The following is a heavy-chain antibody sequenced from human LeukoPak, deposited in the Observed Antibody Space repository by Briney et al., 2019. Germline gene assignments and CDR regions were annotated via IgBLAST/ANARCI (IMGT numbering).Heavy chain of an antibody. CDR3: AKDRLGGSYPAPFDY. D-gene: IGHD1-26*01. CDR2: ISYDGSNK. Sequence: GGSLRLSCAASGFTFSSYGMHWVRQAPGKGLEWVAVISYDGSNKYYADSVKGRFTISRDNSKNTLYLQMNSLRAEDTAVYYCAKDRLGGSYPAPFDYWGQGTLVTVSS. J-gene: IGHJ4*02. V-gene: IGHV3-30*18. CDR1: GFTFSSYG.